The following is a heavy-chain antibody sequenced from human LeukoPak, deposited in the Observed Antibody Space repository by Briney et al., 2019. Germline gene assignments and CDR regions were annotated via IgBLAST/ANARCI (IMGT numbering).Heavy chain of an antibody. CDR1: GFTFSSYG. CDR2: ISYDGSNK. J-gene: IGHJ5*02. Sequence: PGGSLRLSCAASGFTFSSYGMHWVRQAPGKGLEWVAVISYDGSNKYYADSVKGRFTISRDNSKNTLYPQMNSLRAEDTAVYYCAKRGFDPWGQGTLVTVSS. CDR3: AKRGFDP. V-gene: IGHV3-30*18.